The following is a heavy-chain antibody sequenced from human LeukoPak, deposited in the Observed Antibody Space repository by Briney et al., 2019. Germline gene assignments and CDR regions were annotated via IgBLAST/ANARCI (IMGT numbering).Heavy chain of an antibody. CDR3: AKEMTEYGDYFQLFD. V-gene: IGHV3-23*01. CDR2: ISGSGGST. Sequence: GGSLRLSCAASGFTFSSYAMSWVRQAPGKGLEWVSAISGSGGSTYHADSVKGRFTISRDNSKNTLYLQMNSLRAEDTAVYYCAKEMTEYGDYFQLFDWGQGTLVTVSS. D-gene: IGHD4-17*01. J-gene: IGHJ4*02. CDR1: GFTFSSYA.